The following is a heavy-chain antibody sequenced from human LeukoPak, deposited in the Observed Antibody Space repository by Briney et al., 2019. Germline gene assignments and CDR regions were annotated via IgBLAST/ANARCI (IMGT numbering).Heavy chain of an antibody. D-gene: IGHD2-15*01. V-gene: IGHV3-30*02. CDR3: ATDRATQYFDH. CDR1: GITFRSYG. CDR2: IWYDGSNK. J-gene: IGHJ4*02. Sequence: GGSLRLSCAASGITFRSYGMHWVRQAPGKGLEWVAFIWYDGSNKYYADSVKGRFTISRDDSRNTLFLQMNSLGAEDTAVYYCATDRATQYFDHWGQGTLVSVSS.